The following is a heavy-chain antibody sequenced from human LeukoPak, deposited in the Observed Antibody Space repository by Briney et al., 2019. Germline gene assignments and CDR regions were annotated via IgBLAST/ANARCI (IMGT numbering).Heavy chain of an antibody. CDR1: GYTFTDYY. V-gene: IGHV1-2*02. J-gene: IGHJ4*02. Sequence: ASVKVSCKASGYTFTDYYMHWVRQAPGQGLEWMGWINSNSGGTNYAQKFQGRVTMTRDTSISTAYMELSRLRSDDTAVYYCAGLYYASSDSFNYWGQGTLVTVSS. CDR2: INSNSGGT. CDR3: AGLYYASSDSFNY. D-gene: IGHD3-22*01.